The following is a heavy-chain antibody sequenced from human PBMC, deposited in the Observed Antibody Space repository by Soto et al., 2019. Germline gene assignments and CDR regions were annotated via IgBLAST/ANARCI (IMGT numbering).Heavy chain of an antibody. CDR3: ARIVSTTPYFRYYMDV. V-gene: IGHV4-39*01. Sequence: QLQLQESGPGLVKPSETLSLTCTVSGGSISSSGHFWGWIRQPPGKGLECIGTIFYTGSAYYNPSVLSRVAVSIDTSQDQFSLRLSAVAAADTAGYYGARIVSTTPYFRYYMDVWGIGTTGTVSS. D-gene: IGHD5-12*01. J-gene: IGHJ6*03. CDR1: GGSISSSGHF. CDR2: IFYTGSA.